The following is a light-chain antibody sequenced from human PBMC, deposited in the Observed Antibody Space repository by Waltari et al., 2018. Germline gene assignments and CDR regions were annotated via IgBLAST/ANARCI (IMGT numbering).Light chain of an antibody. Sequence: DIQMTQSPSSLSASVGDRVTNTCQASQDISNYLQWYQQKPGKTPKRLIYNASTLETGVPSRLSGSGSWTDFTSTISRLQPEDIATYYCQQYHNLPPFGQGTKLEIK. CDR3: QQYHNLPP. CDR2: NAS. V-gene: IGKV1-33*01. J-gene: IGKJ2*01. CDR1: QDISNY.